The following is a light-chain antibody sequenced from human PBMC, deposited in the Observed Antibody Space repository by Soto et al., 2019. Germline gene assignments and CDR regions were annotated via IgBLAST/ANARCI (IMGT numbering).Light chain of an antibody. Sequence: QSALTQPASVSGSPGQSITISFTGTSSDVGDNNYDSWYQQHPGKATKLMIYDVTHRPSGISNRFSASTSGNTAALTISGLQAQDEADNYGSSYTSRTTPYVFGSGTKVTVL. CDR1: SSDVGDNNY. V-gene: IGLV2-14*01. J-gene: IGLJ1*01. CDR3: SSYTSRTTPYV. CDR2: DVT.